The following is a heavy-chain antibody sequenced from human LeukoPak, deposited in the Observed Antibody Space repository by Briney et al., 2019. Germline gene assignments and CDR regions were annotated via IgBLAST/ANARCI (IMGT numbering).Heavy chain of an antibody. V-gene: IGHV3-11*04. CDR1: GFTFSDYY. D-gene: IGHD4-17*01. Sequence: GGSLRLSCAASGFTFSDYYMSWIRQAPGKGLEWVSYISSSGSTIYYADSVKGRFTISRDNAKNSLYLQMNSLRAEDTAVYYCASDHDYGDSVPSSFDYWGQGTLVTVSS. J-gene: IGHJ4*02. CDR3: ASDHDYGDSVPSSFDY. CDR2: ISSSGSTI.